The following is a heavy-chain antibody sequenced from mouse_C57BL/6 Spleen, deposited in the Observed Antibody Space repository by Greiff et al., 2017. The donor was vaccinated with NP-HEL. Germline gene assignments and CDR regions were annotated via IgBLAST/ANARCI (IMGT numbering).Heavy chain of an antibody. CDR1: GYTFTGYW. J-gene: IGHJ4*01. CDR2: FLPGGGSP. Sequence: QVQLQQSGAELMKPGASVKLSCKATGYTFTGYWIEWVKQRPGNGLKWIGEFLPGGGSPTYNEKFKGKATCTADTSSNTAYMQLSSLTTEDSAIYYCARGDGDGGYAMDYWGQGTSVTVSS. V-gene: IGHV1-9*01. D-gene: IGHD2-13*01. CDR3: ARGDGDGGYAMDY.